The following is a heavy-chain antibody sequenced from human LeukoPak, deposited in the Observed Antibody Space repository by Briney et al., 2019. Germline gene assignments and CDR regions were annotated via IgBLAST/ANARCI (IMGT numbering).Heavy chain of an antibody. J-gene: IGHJ6*02. CDR3: AKDPIAVAGNNYSRMDV. Sequence: GGSLRLSCAASGFTFSDYYMSWIRQAPGKGLEWISYISSSSNYTNYADSVKGRFTISRDNAKNSLYLQMDSLRAEDTAVYYCAKDPIAVAGNNYSRMDVWGQGTTVTVSS. CDR2: ISSSSNYT. D-gene: IGHD6-19*01. CDR1: GFTFSDYY. V-gene: IGHV3-11*06.